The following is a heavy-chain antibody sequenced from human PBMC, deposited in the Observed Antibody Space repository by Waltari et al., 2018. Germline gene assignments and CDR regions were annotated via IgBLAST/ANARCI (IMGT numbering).Heavy chain of an antibody. CDR1: GFSFSTYA. J-gene: IGHJ5*02. CDR2: VGDNGRST. Sequence: EVQLLESGGGLVQPGGSLRLSCAASGFSFSTYAMNWVRQAPAKGLEWVLAVGDNGRSTYYADSVKGRFTISRDNSKNTLYLQMSSLRTEDTAVYYCAKREYGGSNWFDPWGQGTLVTVSS. D-gene: IGHD4-17*01. CDR3: AKREYGGSNWFDP. V-gene: IGHV3-23*01.